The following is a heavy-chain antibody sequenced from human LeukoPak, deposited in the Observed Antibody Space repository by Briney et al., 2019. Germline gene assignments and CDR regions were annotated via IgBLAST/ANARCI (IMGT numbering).Heavy chain of an antibody. Sequence: SETLSLTCTVSGGSISSYYWSWIRQPPGKGLEWIGYIYYSGSTNYNPSLKSRVTISVDTSKNQFSLKLSSVTAADTAVYYCARHPYYDSSGYYYTTDYFDYWGQGTLVTVSS. J-gene: IGHJ4*02. V-gene: IGHV4-59*08. CDR1: GGSISSYY. CDR2: IYYSGST. D-gene: IGHD3-22*01. CDR3: ARHPYYDSSGYYYTTDYFDY.